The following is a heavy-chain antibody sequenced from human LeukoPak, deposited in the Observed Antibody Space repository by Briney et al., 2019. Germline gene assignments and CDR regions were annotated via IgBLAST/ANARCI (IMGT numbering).Heavy chain of an antibody. CDR1: GFTFGNYA. CDR3: AKASVAIPQYCNS. V-gene: IGHV3-23*01. J-gene: IGHJ5*02. Sequence: GGSLRLSCEASGFTFGNYAMNWVRQAPGKGLEWVSTISGTGSRTYYADSAKGRFTISRDNSKDTLFLQLNSLTAADTAMYFCAKASVAIPQYCNSWGQGTLVTVSS. D-gene: IGHD2-2*02. CDR2: ISGTGSRT.